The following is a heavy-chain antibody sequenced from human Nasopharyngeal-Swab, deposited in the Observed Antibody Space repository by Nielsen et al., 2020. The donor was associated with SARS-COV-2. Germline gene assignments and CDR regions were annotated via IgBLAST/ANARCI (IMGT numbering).Heavy chain of an antibody. J-gene: IGHJ6*03. Sequence: SETLSLTCAVSGDSIGSDDYSWSWVRQPPGKGLEWIGNIFYSGGTYYNPSLNSRMTMSVDASKNQFSLTLTFLSAADTAIYYCARARLTTQRGKYTYYYYYMDVWGKGTTVTVSS. CDR2: IFYSGGT. CDR3: ARARLTTQRGKYTYYYYYMDV. D-gene: IGHD4-17*01. V-gene: IGHV4-30-4*07. CDR1: GDSIGSDDYS.